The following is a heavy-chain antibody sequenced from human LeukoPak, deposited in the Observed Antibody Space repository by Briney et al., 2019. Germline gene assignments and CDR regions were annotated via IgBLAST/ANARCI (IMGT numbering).Heavy chain of an antibody. Sequence: GGSLRLSCAGSGFTFSGYSMNWARQAPGKGLEWVSAIGSRSSSIYYADSVKGRFTISRDNAKNSLYLQMNSLRAEDTAVYYCARGSGNSAGEAFDIWGQGTLVTVSS. CDR3: ARGSGNSAGEAFDI. CDR2: IGSRSSSI. V-gene: IGHV3-21*01. CDR1: GFTFSGYS. D-gene: IGHD4-23*01. J-gene: IGHJ3*02.